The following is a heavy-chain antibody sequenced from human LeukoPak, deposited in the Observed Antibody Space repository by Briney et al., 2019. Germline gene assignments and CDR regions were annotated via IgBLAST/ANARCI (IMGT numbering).Heavy chain of an antibody. J-gene: IGHJ4*02. CDR2: ISSSSSTI. Sequence: PGGSLRLSCAASGFTFSSYSMNWVRQAPGKGLEWVSYISSSSSTIYYADSVKGRFTNSRDNAKNTLYLQMNSLRAEDTAVYYCAKGSGYCSGGSCYVDYWGQGTLVTVSS. D-gene: IGHD2-15*01. CDR3: AKGSGYCSGGSCYVDY. CDR1: GFTFSSYS. V-gene: IGHV3-48*01.